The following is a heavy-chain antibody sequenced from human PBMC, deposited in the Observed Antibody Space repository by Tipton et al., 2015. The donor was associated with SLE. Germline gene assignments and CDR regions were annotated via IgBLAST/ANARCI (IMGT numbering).Heavy chain of an antibody. Sequence: SLRLSCAASGFTFNTYWMHWVRQAPGKGLVWVSHINSAGTTTTYADSVRGRFTISRDNAKNTVYLQMNSLRAEDTAVYYCAGELLDYVDFWGQGTLVTVSS. J-gene: IGHJ4*02. V-gene: IGHV3-74*03. CDR3: AGELLDYVDF. D-gene: IGHD1-26*01. CDR2: INSAGTTT. CDR1: GFTFNTYW.